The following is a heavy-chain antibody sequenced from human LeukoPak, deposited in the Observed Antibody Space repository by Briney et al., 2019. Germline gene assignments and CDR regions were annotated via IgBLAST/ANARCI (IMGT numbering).Heavy chain of an antibody. CDR3: ASVCSSTSCYYYGMDV. Sequence: ASVKVSCKASGYTFTGYYMHWVRQAPGQGLEWMGWINPNSGGTNYAQKFQGRVTMTRDTSISTAYMELSRLRSGDTAVYYCASVCSSTSCYYYGMDVWGQGTTVTVSS. V-gene: IGHV1-2*02. J-gene: IGHJ6*02. D-gene: IGHD2-2*01. CDR1: GYTFTGYY. CDR2: INPNSGGT.